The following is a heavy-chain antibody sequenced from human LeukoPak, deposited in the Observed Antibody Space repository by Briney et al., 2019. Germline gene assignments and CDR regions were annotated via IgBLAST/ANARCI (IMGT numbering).Heavy chain of an antibody. CDR2: ISCDGGTQ. CDR1: GFTFNNFG. CDR3: AGTYYDILTGYNPYFDY. V-gene: IGHV3-30*03. D-gene: IGHD3-9*01. Sequence: GGSLRLSCAASGFTFNNFGMQWVRQTPGKGLEWVTVISCDGGTQYYADSVKGRFTISRDDSKNTLYLQMDSLRAEDTAVYYCAGTYYDILTGYNPYFDYWGQGILVTVSS. J-gene: IGHJ4*02.